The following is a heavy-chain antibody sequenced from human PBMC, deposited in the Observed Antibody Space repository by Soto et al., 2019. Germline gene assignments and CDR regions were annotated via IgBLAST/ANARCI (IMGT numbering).Heavy chain of an antibody. CDR2: INLSGGST. CDR3: ARAQVWDIHDY. CDR1: GYTFTNYH. Sequence: HVQLVQSGAEVKKPGASVRISCKASGYTFTNYHMHWVRQAPGQGLEWVGVINLSGGSTTYAQKCQGRVTMTRDTSTNTVYMDLSSLRSEDTAVYYCARAQVWDIHDYWGQGTLVTVSS. J-gene: IGHJ4*02. D-gene: IGHD1-26*01. V-gene: IGHV1-46*03.